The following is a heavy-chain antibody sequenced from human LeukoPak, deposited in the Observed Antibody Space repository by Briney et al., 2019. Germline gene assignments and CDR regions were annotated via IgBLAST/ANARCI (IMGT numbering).Heavy chain of an antibody. V-gene: IGHV1-2*06. J-gene: IGHJ4*02. CDR2: IRSDSGNT. CDR1: GYTFTGYY. D-gene: IGHD1-26*01. Sequence: ASVKVSCKASGYTFTGYYMHWVRQAPGQGLEWMGRIRSDSGNTEYAQRFQGRVTMTRDTSITTVYMELHSLTFDDAAVYYCARDLSSTPNWELDYWGQGALVTVSS. CDR3: ARDLSSTPNWELDY.